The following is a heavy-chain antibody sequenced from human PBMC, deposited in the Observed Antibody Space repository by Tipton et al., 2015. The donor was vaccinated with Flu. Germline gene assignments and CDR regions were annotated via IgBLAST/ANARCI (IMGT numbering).Heavy chain of an antibody. CDR3: GRDISGPDPALDY. V-gene: IGHV3-43D*04. CDR2: ISWDGDST. CDR1: GFTFAHYT. Sequence: SLRLSCAASGFTFAHYTMHWVRQGPGKGLEWVSLISWDGDSTKYADSVKGRFTISRDNSKNSLYLQVNSLRAEDTGLYYCGRDISGPDPALDYWGQGTLVTVSS. J-gene: IGHJ4*02. D-gene: IGHD2-2*01.